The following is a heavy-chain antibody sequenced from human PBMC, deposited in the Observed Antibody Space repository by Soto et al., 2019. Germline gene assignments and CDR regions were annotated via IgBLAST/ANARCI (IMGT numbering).Heavy chain of an antibody. V-gene: IGHV4-34*01. Sequence: SETLSLTCAVYGGSFSGYYWSWIRQPPGKGLEWIGEINHSGSTNYNPSLKSRVTISVDTSKNQFSLKLSSVTAADTAVYYCARPYGDHQNNFDYWGQGTLVTVSS. CDR1: GGSFSGYY. CDR3: ARPYGDHQNNFDY. CDR2: INHSGST. D-gene: IGHD4-17*01. J-gene: IGHJ4*02.